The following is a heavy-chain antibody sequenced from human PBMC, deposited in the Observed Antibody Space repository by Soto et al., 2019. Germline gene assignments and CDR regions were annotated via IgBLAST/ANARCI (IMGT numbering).Heavy chain of an antibody. CDR1: GFTFSSYA. Sequence: GSLRLSCAASGFTFSSYAMSWVRQAPRKGLEWVSAISGSGDSTYYADSVKGRFTISRDNSKNTLYLQMNSLRAEDTAVYYCSKGFPGPPRFDPLGQGTLVTVSS. J-gene: IGHJ5*02. V-gene: IGHV3-23*01. CDR3: SKGFPGPPRFDP. CDR2: ISGSGDST.